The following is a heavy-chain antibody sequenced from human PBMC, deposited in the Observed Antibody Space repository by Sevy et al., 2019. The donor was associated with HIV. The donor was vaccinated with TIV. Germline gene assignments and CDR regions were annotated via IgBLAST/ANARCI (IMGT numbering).Heavy chain of an antibody. V-gene: IGHV1-2*06. CDR3: ARESYYDFWSGYYSPYYYGMDV. CDR2: INPNSGGT. D-gene: IGHD3-3*01. J-gene: IGHJ6*02. Sequence: ASVTVSCKASGYTFTGYYMHWVRQAPGQGLEWMGRINPNSGGTNYAQKFQGRVTMTRDTSISTAYMELSRLRSDDTAVYYCARESYYDFWSGYYSPYYYGMDVWGQGTTVTVSS. CDR1: GYTFTGYY.